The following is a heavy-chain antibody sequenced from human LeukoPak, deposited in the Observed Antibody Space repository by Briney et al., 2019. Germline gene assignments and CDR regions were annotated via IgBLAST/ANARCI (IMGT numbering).Heavy chain of an antibody. CDR1: GYTFTGYY. Sequence: ASVKVSCKASGYTFTGYYMHWVRQAPGQGLEWMGIINPSGGSTSYAQKFQGRVTMTRDMSTSTVYMELSSLRSEDTAVYYCARDLLGIVATSGFDYWGQGTLVTVSS. D-gene: IGHD5-12*01. J-gene: IGHJ4*02. CDR2: INPSGGST. CDR3: ARDLLGIVATSGFDY. V-gene: IGHV1-46*01.